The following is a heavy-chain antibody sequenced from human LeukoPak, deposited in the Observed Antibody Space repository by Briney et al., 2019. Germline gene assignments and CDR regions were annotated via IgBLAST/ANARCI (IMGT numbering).Heavy chain of an antibody. D-gene: IGHD5-12*01. V-gene: IGHV1-18*01. J-gene: IGHJ4*02. CDR1: GYTFTSYG. CDR3: ARTVPGYSAYDDGAVSDY. Sequence: ASVKVSCKASGYTFTSYGISWVRQAPGQGLEWMGWISAYNGNTNYAQKLQGRVTMTTDTSTSTAYMELRSLRSDDTAVYYCARTVPGYSAYDDGAVSDYWGPGTLVTVSS. CDR2: ISAYNGNT.